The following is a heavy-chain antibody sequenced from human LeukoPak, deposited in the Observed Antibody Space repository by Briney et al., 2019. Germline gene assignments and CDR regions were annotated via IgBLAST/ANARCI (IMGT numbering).Heavy chain of an antibody. CDR3: ARYGRTGFDY. CDR2: IYYSGST. V-gene: IGHV4-59*01. Sequence: PSETLSLTCTVSGGSISSYYWSWIRQPPGKGLEWIGYIYYSGSTNYNPSLKSRVTISVDTSKNQFSLKLSSVTAADTAVYYCARYGRTGFDYWGQGTLVTVSS. D-gene: IGHD3/OR15-3a*01. CDR1: GGSISSYY. J-gene: IGHJ4*02.